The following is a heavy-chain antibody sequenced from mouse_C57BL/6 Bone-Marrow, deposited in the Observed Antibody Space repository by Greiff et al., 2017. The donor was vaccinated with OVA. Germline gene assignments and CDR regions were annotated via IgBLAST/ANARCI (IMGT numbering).Heavy chain of an antibody. CDR1: GFTFSSYG. D-gene: IGHD2-2*01. CDR3: ASRYGYDDYFDY. Sequence: EVKVVESGGDLVKPGGSLKLSCAASGFTFSSYGMSWVRQTPDKRLEWVATISSGGSYTYYPDSVKGRFTISRDNAKNTLYLQMSSLKSEDTAMYYCASRYGYDDYFDYWGQGTTLTVSS. J-gene: IGHJ2*01. CDR2: ISSGGSYT. V-gene: IGHV5-6*02.